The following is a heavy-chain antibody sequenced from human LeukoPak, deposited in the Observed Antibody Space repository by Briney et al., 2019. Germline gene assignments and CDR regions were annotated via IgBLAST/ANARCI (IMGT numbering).Heavy chain of an antibody. Sequence: PGGSLRLSCAASGFTCSSYAMSWVRQAPGKGLEWVSAISGSGGSTYYADSVKGRFTISRDNSKNTLYLQMNSLRAEDTAVYYCAKAPRYFDWLSVDYWGQGTLVTVSS. V-gene: IGHV3-23*01. CDR1: GFTCSSYA. CDR2: ISGSGGST. J-gene: IGHJ4*02. D-gene: IGHD3-9*01. CDR3: AKAPRYFDWLSVDY.